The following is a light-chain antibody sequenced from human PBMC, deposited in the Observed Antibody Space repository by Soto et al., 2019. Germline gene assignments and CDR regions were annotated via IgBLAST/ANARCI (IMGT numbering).Light chain of an antibody. CDR1: QGISSW. J-gene: IGKJ3*01. CDR3: QQAKSFPRT. CDR2: AAS. Sequence: DIQMTQSPSSVSASVGDRVTLTCRASQGISSWLAWYQQKTGKAPKLLFYAASVLQSGVPSRFSSSGSGSDFPLTISSLQTEDFATYYGQQAKSFPRTFGPGTKVYSK. V-gene: IGKV1-12*01.